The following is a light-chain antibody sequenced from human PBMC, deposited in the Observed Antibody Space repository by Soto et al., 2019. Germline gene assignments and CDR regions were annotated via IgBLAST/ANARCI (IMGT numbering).Light chain of an antibody. V-gene: IGKV3-20*01. CDR1: QSLSRAY. J-gene: IGKJ2*03. CDR3: QHYGTSPYS. Sequence: VLTQSPGTLSLSPGERATLYCRASQSLSRAYLDWFKQKPGQAPRLLIYGVSSSATGIPDRFSGSGSLTDFTLTISSLEPEDWAVYYCQHYGTSPYSFGQGTKLEIK. CDR2: GVS.